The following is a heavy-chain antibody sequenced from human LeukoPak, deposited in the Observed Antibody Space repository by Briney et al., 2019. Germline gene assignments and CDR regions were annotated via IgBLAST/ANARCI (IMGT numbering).Heavy chain of an antibody. CDR1: GYTFTGYY. CDR2: INLNSGDT. J-gene: IGHJ4*02. D-gene: IGHD1-26*01. V-gene: IGHV1-2*02. CDR3: ARGSYSASDY. Sequence: EASVKVSCKASGYTFTGYYMHWVRQAPGQGLEWMGWINLNSGDTNYGQKFQGRVTMTRDTSISTAYVEVRRLRSDDRAVYFCARGSYSASDYWGQGTLVTVS.